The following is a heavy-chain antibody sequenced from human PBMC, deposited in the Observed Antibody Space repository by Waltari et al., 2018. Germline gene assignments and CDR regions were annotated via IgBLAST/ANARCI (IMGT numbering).Heavy chain of an antibody. Sequence: QVQLVQSGAEVKKPGASVKVSCKVSGYTINELYMHWVRQPPGRGLEWMGGFDPEDGETIYAQKFQGRVTMTEDTSTDTAYMELSSLRSEDTAVYYCATDRHPSSSWYGRGGFDPWGQGTLVTVSS. J-gene: IGHJ5*02. V-gene: IGHV1-24*01. CDR1: GYTINELY. D-gene: IGHD6-13*01. CDR3: ATDRHPSSSWYGRGGFDP. CDR2: FDPEDGET.